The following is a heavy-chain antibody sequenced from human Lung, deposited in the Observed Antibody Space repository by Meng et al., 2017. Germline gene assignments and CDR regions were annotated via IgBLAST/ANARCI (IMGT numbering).Heavy chain of an antibody. J-gene: IGHJ4*02. CDR3: ARDEDISAAGKLFGDY. V-gene: IGHV1-2*06. D-gene: IGHD6-13*01. CDR1: GYNFPDYW. Sequence: VRLEQLGAELKKPGASVTVSCKPSGYNFPDYWLHWVRRAPGQGLEWMGRIDPKSGDTHYAQRFQGRVTMTGDTSISTAYMELSGLRSDDTAMYYCARDEDISAAGKLFGDYWGQGTLVTVSS. CDR2: IDPKSGDT.